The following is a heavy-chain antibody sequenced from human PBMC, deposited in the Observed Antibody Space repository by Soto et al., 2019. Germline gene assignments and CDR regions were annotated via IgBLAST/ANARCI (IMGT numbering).Heavy chain of an antibody. J-gene: IGHJ4*02. CDR1: GFTFDDYT. V-gene: IGHV3-9*01. D-gene: IGHD6-19*01. CDR2: ISWSGNNL. Sequence: PGGSLRLSCAASGFTFDDYTMHWVRQTPGKGLEWVSSISWSGNNLDYRDSVKGRFTISRDNAKNSLYLHMNSLRVEDTALYYCVKGLNIDYNSAWFFFDYRGQGTVVTGSS. CDR3: VKGLNIDYNSAWFFFDY.